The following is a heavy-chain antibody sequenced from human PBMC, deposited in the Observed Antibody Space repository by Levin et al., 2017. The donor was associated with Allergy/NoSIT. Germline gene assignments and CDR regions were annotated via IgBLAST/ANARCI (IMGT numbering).Heavy chain of an antibody. CDR2: INWNGGST. J-gene: IGHJ5*02. CDR3: AREVGSGWGDNWFDP. V-gene: IGHV3-20*01. CDR1: GFTFDDYG. Sequence: PGGSLRLSCAASGFTFDDYGMSWVRQAPGKGLEWVSGINWNGGSTGYADSVKGRFTISRDNAKNSLYLQMNSLRAEDTALYHCAREVGSGWGDNWFDPWGQGTLVTVSS. D-gene: IGHD6-19*01.